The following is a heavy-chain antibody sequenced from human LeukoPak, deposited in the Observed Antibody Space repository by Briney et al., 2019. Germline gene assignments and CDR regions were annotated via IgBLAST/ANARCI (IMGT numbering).Heavy chain of an antibody. V-gene: IGHV3-21*01. CDR2: ISSSSSYI. D-gene: IGHD3-10*01. CDR1: GFTFSSYS. CDR3: ARDRGTMVRGVISWNY. Sequence: GGSPRLSCAASGFTFSSYSMNWVRQAPGKGLEWVSSISSSSSYIYYADSVKGRFTISRDNAKNSLYLQMNSLRAEDTAVYYCARDRGTMVRGVISWNYWGQGTLVTVSS. J-gene: IGHJ4*02.